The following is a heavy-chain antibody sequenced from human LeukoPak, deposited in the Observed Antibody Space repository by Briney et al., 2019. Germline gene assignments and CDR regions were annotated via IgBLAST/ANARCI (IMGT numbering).Heavy chain of an antibody. V-gene: IGHV4-59*01. CDR2: IYHSGST. CDR1: GGSIRSYY. D-gene: IGHD2-21*02. J-gene: IGHJ4*01. CDR3: ARFVYCGGDCYALEN. Sequence: SETLSLTCTVSGGSIRSYYWSWIRKPPGKGLEYIGYIYHSGSTNYNPSLKSRVTISVDTSKDQFSLKLSSVTAADTAVYYCARFVYCGGDCYALENWGQATLVTVSS.